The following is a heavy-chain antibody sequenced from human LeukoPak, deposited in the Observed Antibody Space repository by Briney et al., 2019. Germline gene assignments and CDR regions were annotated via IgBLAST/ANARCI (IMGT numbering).Heavy chain of an antibody. J-gene: IGHJ4*02. D-gene: IGHD2-15*01. CDR1: GYIFTSYW. CDR3: ARLVGVVAATAFDY. V-gene: IGHV5-51*01. CDR2: IYPGDSDT. Sequence: GASLQISCKGSGYIFTSYWICWVRQMPGKGLEWMGIIYPGDSDTRYSPSFQGQVTISADKSISTAYLQWSSLKASDTAMYYCARLVGVVAATAFDYWGQGTLVTVSS.